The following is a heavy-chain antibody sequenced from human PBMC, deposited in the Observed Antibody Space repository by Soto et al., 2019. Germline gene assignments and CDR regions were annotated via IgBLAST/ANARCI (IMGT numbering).Heavy chain of an antibody. D-gene: IGHD3-10*01. CDR3: ARLAAPYGEYGMDV. CDR1: GFTFSNYW. CDR2: INSDGSNI. J-gene: IGHJ6*02. V-gene: IGHV3-74*01. Sequence: EVQLVESGGGLVRPGESLRLSCAASGFTFSNYWMHWVRQAPGEGLGWVSRINSDGSNIAYADSVKGRFTISRDNAKNTLHLQMSKLRAADTAVYHCARLAAPYGEYGMDVWGQGTTVNVSS.